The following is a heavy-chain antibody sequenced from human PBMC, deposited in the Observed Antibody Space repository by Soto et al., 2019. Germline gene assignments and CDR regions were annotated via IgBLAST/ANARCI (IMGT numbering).Heavy chain of an antibody. Sequence: PGGSLRLSYAASGFTFSNAWMNWVRQAPGKGLEWVGRIKSKTDGGTTDYAAPVKGRFTIARDDSKNTWDLQMNSLKTEDTAVYYCTTGIVGATGYGMDVWGQGTTVTVSS. CDR3: TTGIVGATGYGMDV. CDR1: GFTFSNAW. V-gene: IGHV3-15*07. D-gene: IGHD1-26*01. J-gene: IGHJ6*02. CDR2: IKSKTDGGTT.